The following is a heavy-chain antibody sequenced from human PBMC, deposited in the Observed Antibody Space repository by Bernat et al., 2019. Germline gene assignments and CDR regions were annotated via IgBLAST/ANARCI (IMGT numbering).Heavy chain of an antibody. CDR1: GGSFSGYY. D-gene: IGHD3-3*01. V-gene: IGHV4-34*01. CDR3: ARGPHSYYDFWSGYPGFEP. Sequence: QVQLQQWGAGLLKPSETLSLTCAVYGGSFSGYYWSWIRQPPGKGLEWIGEINHSGSTNYNPSLKSRVTISVDTSKNQFSLKLSSVTAADTAVYYCARGPHSYYDFWSGYPGFEPWGQGTLVTVSS. J-gene: IGHJ5*02. CDR2: INHSGST.